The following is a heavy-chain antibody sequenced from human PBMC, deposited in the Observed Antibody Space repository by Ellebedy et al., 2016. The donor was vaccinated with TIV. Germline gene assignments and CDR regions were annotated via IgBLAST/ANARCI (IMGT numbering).Heavy chain of an antibody. Sequence: GGSLRLSCAASGFTFSDYYMSWIRQAPGKGLEWVSYISSGGSTIYYADSVKGRFTISRDNAKNSLFLQMNSLRAEDTAVYYCARDLGGSGSYYKDHYYYGMDVWGQGTTVTVSS. J-gene: IGHJ6*02. CDR3: ARDLGGSGSYYKDHYYYGMDV. CDR1: GFTFSDYY. D-gene: IGHD3-10*01. CDR2: ISSGGSTI. V-gene: IGHV3-11*01.